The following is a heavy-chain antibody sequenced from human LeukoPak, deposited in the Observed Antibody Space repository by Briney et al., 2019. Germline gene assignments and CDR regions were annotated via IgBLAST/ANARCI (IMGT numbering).Heavy chain of an antibody. CDR3: ARGRKYYYDSSRFDY. V-gene: IGHV4-34*01. D-gene: IGHD3-22*01. CDR2: INHSGST. J-gene: IGHJ4*02. CDR1: GGSFSGYY. Sequence: SETLSLTCAVYGGSFSGYYWSWIRQPPGKGLEWTGEINHSGSTNYNPSLKSRVTISVDTSKNQFSLKLSSVTAADTAVYYCARGRKYYYDSSRFDYWGQGTLVTVSS.